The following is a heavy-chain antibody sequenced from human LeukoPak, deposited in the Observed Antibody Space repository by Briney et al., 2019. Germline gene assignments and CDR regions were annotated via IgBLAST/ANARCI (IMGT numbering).Heavy chain of an antibody. CDR2: INHSGST. CDR3: ARHLRWYSSSRGGSNWFDP. V-gene: IGHV4-34*01. J-gene: IGHJ5*02. Sequence: ASETLSLTCAVYGGSFSGYYWSWIRQPPGKGLEWIGEINHSGSTNYNPSLKSRVTISVDTSKNQFSLKLSSVTAADTAVYYCARHLRWYSSSRGGSNWFDPWGQGTLVTVSS. CDR1: GGSFSGYY. D-gene: IGHD6-13*01.